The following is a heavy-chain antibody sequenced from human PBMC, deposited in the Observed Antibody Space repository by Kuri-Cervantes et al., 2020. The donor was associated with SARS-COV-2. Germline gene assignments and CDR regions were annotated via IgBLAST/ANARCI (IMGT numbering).Heavy chain of an antibody. CDR3: ARDRTSRYGVTYYYGMDV. D-gene: IGHD3-3*01. Sequence: ASVKVSCKASGYTFTSYYMHWVRQAPGQGLEWMGWISAYNGNTNYAQKLQGRVTMTTDTSTSTAYMELRSLRSDDTAVYYCARDRTSRYGVTYYYGMDVWGQGTTVTVSS. CDR1: GYTFTSYY. V-gene: IGHV1-18*04. J-gene: IGHJ6*02. CDR2: ISAYNGNT.